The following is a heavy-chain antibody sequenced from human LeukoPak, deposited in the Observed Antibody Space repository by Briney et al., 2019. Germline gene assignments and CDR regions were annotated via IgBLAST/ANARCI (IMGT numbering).Heavy chain of an antibody. CDR3: AREIPQPTTVTNYFDY. V-gene: IGHV4-34*01. Sequence: SETLSLTCAVYGGSFSGYYWSWIRQPPGKGLEWIGEINHSGSTNYNPSLKSRVTISVDTSKNQFSLKLSSVTAADTAVSYCAREIPQPTTVTNYFDYWGQGTLVTVSS. D-gene: IGHD4-17*01. J-gene: IGHJ4*02. CDR2: INHSGST. CDR1: GGSFSGYY.